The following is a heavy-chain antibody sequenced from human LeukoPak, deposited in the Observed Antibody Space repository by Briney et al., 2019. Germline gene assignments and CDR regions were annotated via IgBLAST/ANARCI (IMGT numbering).Heavy chain of an antibody. CDR1: GFTFSSYD. CDR3: ARVGATLSYYFDY. CDR2: IGTAGDT. V-gene: IGHV3-13*01. J-gene: IGHJ4*02. Sequence: PGGSLRLSCAASGFTFSSYDMHWVRQATGKGLEWVPAIGTAGDTYYPGSVKGRFTISRENAKNSLYLQMNSLRAEDTAVYYCARVGATLSYYFDYWGQGTLVTVSS. D-gene: IGHD1-26*01.